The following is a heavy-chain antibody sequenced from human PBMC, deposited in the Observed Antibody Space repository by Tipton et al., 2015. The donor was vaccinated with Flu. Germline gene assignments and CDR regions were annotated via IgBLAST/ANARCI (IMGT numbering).Heavy chain of an antibody. CDR3: ARDPSLGMPDYFDS. V-gene: IGHV4-38-2*02. Sequence: LRLSCAVSGDSISSDSYWAWIRQFPGKGLEWIGTVSRTGSTIYNPSLKSRVTILVDRSKNQFSLRLTSVTAADTAVYYCARDPSLGMPDYFDSWGQGILVTASS. CDR1: GDSISSDSY. D-gene: IGHD2-2*01. J-gene: IGHJ4*02. CDR2: VSRTGST.